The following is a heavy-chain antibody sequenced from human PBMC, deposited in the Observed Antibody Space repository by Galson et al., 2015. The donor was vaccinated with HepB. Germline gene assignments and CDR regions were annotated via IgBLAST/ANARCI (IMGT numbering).Heavy chain of an antibody. CDR3: ATVPGPGGQSDGMDV. D-gene: IGHD1-14*01. Sequence: SVKVSCKVSGYTLTEFSMHWVRQAPGNGLEWMGSFDPEDGETIYAQKFQGRVTMTEDTSTDTAYMELSSLRSEDTAVYYCATVPGPGGQSDGMDVWGQGTTVTVSS. CDR1: GYTLTEFS. J-gene: IGHJ6*02. V-gene: IGHV1-24*01. CDR2: FDPEDGET.